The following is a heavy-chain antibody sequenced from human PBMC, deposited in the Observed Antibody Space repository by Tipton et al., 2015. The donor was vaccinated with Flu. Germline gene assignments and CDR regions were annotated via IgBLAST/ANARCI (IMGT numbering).Heavy chain of an antibody. J-gene: IGHJ4*02. Sequence: SLRLSCAASGFSVSSNYMSWVRQAPGKGLEWVSVIFSGGSTNYADSVKGRFTISRDNSKNTLYLQMRSLRAEDTAIYYCAKEGAYSHEFACWGRGTLVTVSS. V-gene: IGHV3-53*01. CDR3: AKEGAYSHEFAC. CDR1: GFSVSSNY. D-gene: IGHD5-18*01. CDR2: IFSGGST.